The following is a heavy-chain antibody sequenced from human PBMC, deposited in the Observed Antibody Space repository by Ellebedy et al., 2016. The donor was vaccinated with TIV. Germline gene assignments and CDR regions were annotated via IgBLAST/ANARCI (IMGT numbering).Heavy chain of an antibody. Sequence: PGGSLRLSCAASGFTFSSYGMHWVRQAPGKGLEWVAVIWYDGSNKYYADSVKGRFTISRDNSKNTLYLQMNSLRAEDTAVYYCARERYSGYVSPCGMDVWGQGTTVTVSS. J-gene: IGHJ6*02. V-gene: IGHV3-33*01. CDR2: IWYDGSNK. CDR3: ARERYSGYVSPCGMDV. CDR1: GFTFSSYG. D-gene: IGHD5-12*01.